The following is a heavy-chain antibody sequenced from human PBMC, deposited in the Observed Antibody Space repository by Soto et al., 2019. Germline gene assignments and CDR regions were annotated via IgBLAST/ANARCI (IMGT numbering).Heavy chain of an antibody. CDR2: ITGSEGST. CDR1: GFTFSNYA. J-gene: IGHJ4*02. Sequence: EMQLLESGGGLVQPGGSLRLSCAGSGFTFSNYAMSWVRQAPGKGLDWVSGITGSEGSTYYADSMKGRFTISRDNSKNTLYLQMNNLRVEDTAVYYCAKVRRSSSGCSDSWGQGTLVTVSA. D-gene: IGHD6-19*01. CDR3: AKVRRSSSGCSDS. V-gene: IGHV3-23*01.